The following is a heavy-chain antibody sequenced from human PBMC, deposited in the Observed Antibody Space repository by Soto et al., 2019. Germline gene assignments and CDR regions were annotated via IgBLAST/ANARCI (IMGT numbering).Heavy chain of an antibody. D-gene: IGHD2-8*02. CDR2: VYHTGTT. CDR1: GTSISSTFW. J-gene: IGHJ4*02. Sequence: SETLSLTCAVSGTSISSTFWWTWVRQPPGKGLEWIGEVYHTGTTKYNPSLKNRVTISVDKSNNQFSLELRAVTAADTAVYYCARDKITGLFDYWGQGTLVTVSS. CDR3: ARDKITGLFDY. V-gene: IGHV4-4*02.